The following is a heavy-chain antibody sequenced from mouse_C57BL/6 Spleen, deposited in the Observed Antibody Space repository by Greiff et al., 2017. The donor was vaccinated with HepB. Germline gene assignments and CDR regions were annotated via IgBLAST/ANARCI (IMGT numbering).Heavy chain of an antibody. J-gene: IGHJ2*01. V-gene: IGHV1-50*01. CDR2: IDPSDSYT. CDR1: GYTFTSYW. Sequence: QVQLQQPGAELVKPGASVKLSCKASGYTFTSYWMQWVKQRPGQGLEWIGEIDPSDSYTNYNQKFKGKATLTVDTSSSTAYMQLSSLTSEDSAVYYCARGITTVVATDFDYWGQGTTLTVSS. CDR3: ARGITTVVATDFDY. D-gene: IGHD1-1*01.